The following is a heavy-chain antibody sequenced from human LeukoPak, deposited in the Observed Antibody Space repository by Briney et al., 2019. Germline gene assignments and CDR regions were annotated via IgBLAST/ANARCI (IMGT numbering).Heavy chain of an antibody. V-gene: IGHV4-38-2*01. CDR1: GYPISSGYY. D-gene: IGHD3/OR15-3a*01. Sequence: SETLSLTCAVSGYPISSGYYWGWIRQPPGKGLEWIGSIYHSGSTYYNPSLKSRVTISVDTSKNQFSLKLSSVTAADTAVYYCARHAGTGDYWGQGTLVTVSS. CDR3: ARHAGTGDY. CDR2: IYHSGST. J-gene: IGHJ4*02.